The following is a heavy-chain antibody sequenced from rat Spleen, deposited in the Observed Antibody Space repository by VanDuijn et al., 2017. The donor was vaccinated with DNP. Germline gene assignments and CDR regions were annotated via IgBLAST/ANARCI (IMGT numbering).Heavy chain of an antibody. CDR3: ARHVGGSYYYPDY. V-gene: IGHV5-17*01. J-gene: IGHJ2*01. D-gene: IGHD1-12*02. Sequence: EVQLVESGGGLAQPGRSLKLSCAASGFIFSDYAMAWVRQAPKKGLEWVATISYDGSRTYYRDSVKGRFTISRDNAKNTLYLQMNSLRSEDTATYYCARHVGGSYYYPDYWGQGVMVTVSS. CDR2: ISYDGSRT. CDR1: GFIFSDYA.